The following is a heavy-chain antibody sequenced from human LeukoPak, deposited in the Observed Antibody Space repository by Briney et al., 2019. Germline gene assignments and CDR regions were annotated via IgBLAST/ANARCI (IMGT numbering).Heavy chain of an antibody. CDR2: IYGGGNT. D-gene: IGHD2-21*01. Sequence: GGSLRLSCAASGFTVGSHYMNWVRQAPGKGLDWVSVIYGGGNTYYADSVKGRFTISRDNSKNTVYLQVNSLRAEDTAVYCCARAIAPDGYYGLDVWGQGTTVIVSS. CDR1: GFTVGSHY. CDR3: ARAIAPDGYYGLDV. V-gene: IGHV3-66*01. J-gene: IGHJ6*02.